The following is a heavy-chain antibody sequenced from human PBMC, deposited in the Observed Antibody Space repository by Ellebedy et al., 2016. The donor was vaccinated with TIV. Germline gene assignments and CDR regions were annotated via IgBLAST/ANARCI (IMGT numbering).Heavy chain of an antibody. D-gene: IGHD3-22*01. CDR2: ISYDGSEK. CDR3: ARDLDVGYDSSGYYSGFDY. V-gene: IGHV3-30*03. Sequence: PGGSLRLSCAASGFTFSNYGMHWVRQAPGKGLEVVAVISYDGSEKYYADSVKGRFIISRDNSKNTLYRQMNSLRAEDTTVYYCARDLDVGYDSSGYYSGFDYWGQGTLVTVSS. J-gene: IGHJ4*02. CDR1: GFTFSNYG.